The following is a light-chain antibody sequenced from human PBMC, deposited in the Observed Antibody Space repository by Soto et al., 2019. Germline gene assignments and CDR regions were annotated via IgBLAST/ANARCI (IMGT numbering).Light chain of an antibody. V-gene: IGLV1-47*01. Sequence: QSVLTQPPSASGTPGQRVTISCSGSGSNIGSNYVYWYQQLPGTAPKLLIYRNNLRPSGVPDRFSGSKSGTSASLAISGLRSEDEADYHCAAWDDSLSVVVFGGGTKVTVL. CDR2: RNN. CDR1: GSNIGSNY. CDR3: AAWDDSLSVVV. J-gene: IGLJ2*01.